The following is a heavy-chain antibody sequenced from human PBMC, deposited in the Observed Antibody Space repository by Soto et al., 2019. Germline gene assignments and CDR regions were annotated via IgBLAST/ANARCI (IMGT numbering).Heavy chain of an antibody. CDR2: IYHRGIT. D-gene: IGHD2-2*01. J-gene: IGHJ5*02. V-gene: IGHV4-4*02. CDR1: GGSINSSNW. Sequence: SETLSLTCVVSGGSINSSNWWSWVRQTPGKGLEWIGEIYHRGITNYNPSLKSRVTISVDRSKNQFSLKLSSVTAADTAVYYCARVPDRWGQGTLVTVSS. CDR3: ARVPDR.